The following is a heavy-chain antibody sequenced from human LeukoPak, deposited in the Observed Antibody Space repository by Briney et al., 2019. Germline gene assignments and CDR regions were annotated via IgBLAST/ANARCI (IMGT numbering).Heavy chain of an antibody. CDR2: IYSGGST. V-gene: IGHV3-66*01. CDR1: GFTFSSYS. J-gene: IGHJ5*02. CDR3: ARDHYDILTGHNWFDP. D-gene: IGHD3-9*01. Sequence: PGGSLRLSCAASGFTFSSYSMNWVRQTPGKGLEWVSVIYSGGSTYYADSVKGRFTISRDNSKNTLYLQMNSLRAEDTAVYYCARDHYDILTGHNWFDPWGQGTLVTVSS.